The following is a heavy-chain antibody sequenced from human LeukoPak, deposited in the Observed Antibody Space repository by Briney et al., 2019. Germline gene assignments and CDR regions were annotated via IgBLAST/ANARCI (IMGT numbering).Heavy chain of an antibody. J-gene: IGHJ4*02. CDR1: GGSISSGDYY. Sequence: SSETLSLTCTVSGGSISSGDYYWSWIRQPPGKGLEWIGYIYYSGSTYYNPSLKSRVTISVDTSKNQFSLKLSSVTAADTAVYYCARVDMGYCSGGSCQYGLLDYWGQVTLVTVSS. CDR2: IYYSGST. D-gene: IGHD2-15*01. CDR3: ARVDMGYCSGGSCQYGLLDY. V-gene: IGHV4-30-4*08.